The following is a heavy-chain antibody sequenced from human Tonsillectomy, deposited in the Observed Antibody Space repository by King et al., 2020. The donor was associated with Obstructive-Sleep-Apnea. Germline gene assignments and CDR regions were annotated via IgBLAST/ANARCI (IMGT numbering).Heavy chain of an antibody. CDR3: AGDKGSPTFTFDY. J-gene: IGHJ4*02. CDR2: IWYDGSNK. V-gene: IGHV3-33*01. D-gene: IGHD2-2*01. Sequence: VQLVESGGGVVQPGRSLRLSCAASGFTFSSYGMHWVRQAPGKGLEWVAVIWYDGSNKYYADSVKGRFTISRDNSKNTLYLQMNSLRAEDTAVYYCAGDKGSPTFTFDYWGQGTLVTVSS. CDR1: GFTFSSYG.